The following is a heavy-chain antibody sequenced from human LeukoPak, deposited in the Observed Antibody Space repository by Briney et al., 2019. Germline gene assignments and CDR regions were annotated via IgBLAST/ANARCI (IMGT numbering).Heavy chain of an antibody. D-gene: IGHD6-6*01. CDR1: GGSFSSYY. V-gene: IGHV4-59*12. CDR3: ARGAARLGHYYMDV. CDR2: IYYSGST. Sequence: SETLSLTCTVSGGSFSSYYWSWIRQPPGKGLEWIGYIYYSGSTNYNPSLKSRVTMSVDTSKNQFSLKLSSVTAADTAVYYCARGAARLGHYYMDVWGKGTTVTVSS. J-gene: IGHJ6*03.